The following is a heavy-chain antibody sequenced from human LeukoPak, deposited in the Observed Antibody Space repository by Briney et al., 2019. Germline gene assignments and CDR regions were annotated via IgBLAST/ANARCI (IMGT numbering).Heavy chain of an antibody. J-gene: IGHJ4*02. Sequence: SETLSLTCAVYGGSFSGYYWSWIRQPPGKGLEWIGEINHSGSTNYNPSLKSRVTISVDTSKNQFSLKLSSVTAADTAVYYCARGPYPGDYWGQGTLVTVSS. CDR3: ARGPYPGDY. CDR2: INHSGST. CDR1: GGSFSGYY. V-gene: IGHV4-34*01.